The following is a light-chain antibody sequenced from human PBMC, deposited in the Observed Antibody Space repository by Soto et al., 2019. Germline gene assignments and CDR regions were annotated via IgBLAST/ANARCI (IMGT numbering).Light chain of an antibody. CDR1: PSISSY. Sequence: DLQMTQSPSSLSASVGDRVTITCRASPSISSYFNWYQQKPGKAPKLLLYAASSLQSGVPSRFSGSGSGSDFTLPISSLQPEDFATYYCQHSYSTPPTFGQGTKVEIK. V-gene: IGKV1-39*01. CDR2: AAS. J-gene: IGKJ1*01. CDR3: QHSYSTPPT.